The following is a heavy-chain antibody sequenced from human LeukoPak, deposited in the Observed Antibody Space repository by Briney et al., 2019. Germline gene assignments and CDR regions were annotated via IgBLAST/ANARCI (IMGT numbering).Heavy chain of an antibody. V-gene: IGHV3-53*01. D-gene: IGHD2-15*01. CDR3: ARTGGYCSGGSCYRYAFDI. CDR1: GFTVSSNY. CDR2: IYSGGST. Sequence: GGSLRLSCAASGFTVSSNYMSWVRQAPGKGLEWVSVIYSGGSTYYADSAKGRFTISRDNSKNTLYLQMNSLRAEDTAVYYCARTGGYCSGGSCYRYAFDIWGQGTMVTVSS. J-gene: IGHJ3*02.